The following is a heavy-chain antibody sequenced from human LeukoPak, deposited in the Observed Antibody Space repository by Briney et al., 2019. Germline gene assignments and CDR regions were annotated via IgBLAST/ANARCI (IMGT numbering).Heavy chain of an antibody. CDR3: ARDYTGIAAAGTY. J-gene: IGHJ4*02. Sequence: PSETLSLTCTVPGGSISSSSYYWGWIRQPPGKGLGWIGGIYYSGSTYYNPSLKSRVTISVDTSKNQFSLKLSSVTAADTAVYYCARDYTGIAAAGTYWGQGTLVTVSS. D-gene: IGHD6-13*01. V-gene: IGHV4-39*07. CDR1: GGSISSSSYY. CDR2: IYYSGST.